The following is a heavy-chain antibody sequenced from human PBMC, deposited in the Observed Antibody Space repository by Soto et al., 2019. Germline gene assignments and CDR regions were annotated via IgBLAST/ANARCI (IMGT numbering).Heavy chain of an antibody. CDR3: AGGTGGSRWYYYYYYYMDV. CDR1: GFTFSSYS. Sequence: GGSLRLSCAASGFTFSSYSMNWVRQAPGKGLEWVSSISSSSSYIYYADSVKGRFTISRDNAKNSLYLQMNSLRAEDTAVYYCAGGTGGSRWYYYYYYYMDVWGKGTTVTVSS. J-gene: IGHJ6*03. CDR2: ISSSSSYI. D-gene: IGHD2-8*02. V-gene: IGHV3-21*01.